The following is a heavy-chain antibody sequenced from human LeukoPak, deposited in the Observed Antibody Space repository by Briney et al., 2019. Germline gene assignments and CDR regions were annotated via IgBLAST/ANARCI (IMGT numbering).Heavy chain of an antibody. J-gene: IGHJ4*02. D-gene: IGHD3-10*01. Sequence: SGRSLRLSCAASGFTFSSYAMHWVRQAPGKGLEWVAVISYDGSNKYYADSVKGRFTISRDNAKNSLYLQMNSLGAEDTAVYYCARDDGSGIDYWGQGTLVTVSS. CDR1: GFTFSSYA. V-gene: IGHV3-30-3*01. CDR2: ISYDGSNK. CDR3: ARDDGSGIDY.